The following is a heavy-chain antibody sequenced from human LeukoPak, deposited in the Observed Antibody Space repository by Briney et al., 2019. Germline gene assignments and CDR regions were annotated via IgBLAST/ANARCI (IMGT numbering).Heavy chain of an antibody. CDR2: MNQDGSEK. V-gene: IGHV3-7*01. D-gene: IGHD4-17*01. CDR3: ARDGQDYGDYFWYFDY. CDR1: GFTFSSYW. Sequence: GGSLRLSCAASGFTFSSYWMSWVRQAPGKGLEWVANMNQDGSEKNYVDSVKGRFTISRDNSKNTLYLQMNSLRAEDTAVYYCARDGQDYGDYFWYFDYWGQGTLVTVSS. J-gene: IGHJ4*02.